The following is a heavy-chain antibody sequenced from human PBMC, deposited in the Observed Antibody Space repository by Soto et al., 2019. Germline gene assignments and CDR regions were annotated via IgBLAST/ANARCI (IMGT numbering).Heavy chain of an antibody. CDR2: IYYSGST. J-gene: IGHJ4*02. D-gene: IGHD1-26*01. CDR3: AGGPLVGATSNSLAEIDY. V-gene: IGHV4-59*01. Sequence: SETLSLTCTVSGGSISSYYWSWIRQPPGKGLEWIGYIYYSGSTNYNPSLKSRVTISVDTSKNQFSLKLSSVTAADTAVYYCAGGPLVGATSNSLAEIDYWGQGTLVTVSS. CDR1: GGSISSYY.